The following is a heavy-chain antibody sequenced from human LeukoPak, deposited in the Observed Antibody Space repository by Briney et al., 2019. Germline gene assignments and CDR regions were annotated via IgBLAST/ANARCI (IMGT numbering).Heavy chain of an antibody. V-gene: IGHV4-59*01. CDR1: GGSISSYY. Sequence: SETLSPTCTVSGGSISSYYWSWIRQPPGKGLEWIGYIYYSGSTNYNPSLKSRVTISVDTSKNQFSLKLSSVTAADTAVYYCARAYYSSSPLGPWGQGTLVTVSS. D-gene: IGHD6-6*01. CDR3: ARAYYSSSPLGP. J-gene: IGHJ5*02. CDR2: IYYSGST.